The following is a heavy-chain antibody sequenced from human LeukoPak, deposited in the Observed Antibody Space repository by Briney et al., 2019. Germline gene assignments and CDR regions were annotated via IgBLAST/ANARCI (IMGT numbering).Heavy chain of an antibody. V-gene: IGHV4-34*01. CDR2: INHSGST. CDR3: ARESRDNDYGDYVSLPDAAAAFDI. D-gene: IGHD4-17*01. Sequence: PSETLSLTCAVYGGSFSGYYWSWIRQPPGKGLEWIGEINHSGSTNYNPSLKSRVTISVDTSKNQFSLKLSSVTAADTAVYYCARESRDNDYGDYVSLPDAAAAFDIWGQGTMVTVSS. CDR1: GGSFSGYY. J-gene: IGHJ3*02.